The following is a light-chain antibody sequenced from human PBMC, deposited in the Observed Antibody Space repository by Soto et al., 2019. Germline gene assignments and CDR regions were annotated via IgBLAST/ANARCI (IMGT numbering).Light chain of an antibody. V-gene: IGLV1-40*01. CDR3: AAWDDSLNAL. CDR1: SSNIGAGYH. CDR2: ANN. Sequence: QSVLTQPPSVSGAPGQRVTISCTGSSSNIGAGYHVHWYQQLPGTAPKLVIFANNNRPSGVPDRFSASKSDTSASLAITGLQAEDEADYYCAAWDDSLNALFGTGTKLTVL. J-gene: IGLJ1*01.